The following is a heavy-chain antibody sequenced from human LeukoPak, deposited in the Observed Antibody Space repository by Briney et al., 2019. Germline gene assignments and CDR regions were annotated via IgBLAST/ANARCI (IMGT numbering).Heavy chain of an antibody. CDR2: INHSGST. V-gene: IGHV4-34*01. J-gene: IGHJ6*02. CDR1: GGSFSGYY. CDR3: AREDPQTTVPEGMDV. Sequence: SETLSLTCAVYGGSFSGYYWSWIRQPPGKGLEWIGEINHSGSTNYNPSLKSRVTISVDTSRNQFSLQLRSVTAADTAVYYCAREDPQTTVPEGMDVWGQGTTVIVSS. D-gene: IGHD4-17*01.